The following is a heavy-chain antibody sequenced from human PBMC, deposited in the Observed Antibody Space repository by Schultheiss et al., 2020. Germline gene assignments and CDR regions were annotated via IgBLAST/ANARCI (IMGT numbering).Heavy chain of an antibody. D-gene: IGHD6-19*01. CDR3: ASRYSSGWYYFDY. J-gene: IGHJ4*02. Sequence: GSMRLACKGSGYSFTSYWIGWVRQMPGKGLEWMGIIYPGDSDTRYSPSFQGQVTISADKSISTAYLQWSSLKASDTAMYYCASRYSSGWYYFDYWGPGTLVTVPS. CDR2: IYPGDSDT. CDR1: GYSFTSYW. V-gene: IGHV5-51*01.